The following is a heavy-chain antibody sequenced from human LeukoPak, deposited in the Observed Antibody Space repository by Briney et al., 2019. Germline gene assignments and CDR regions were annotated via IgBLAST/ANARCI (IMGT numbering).Heavy chain of an antibody. J-gene: IGHJ4*02. V-gene: IGHV3-69-1*02. CDR3: TRVSWRGEIF. CDR1: GFTFSDYK. D-gene: IGHD3-3*01. Sequence: GGSLRLSCAASGFTFSDYKMNWVRQAPGKGLEWVSSISRGGSPIFYADSVRGRFTTSRDNAKKSLFLQMTSLRAEDTAVYYCTRVSWRGEIFWGQGTLVSVSS. CDR2: ISRGGSPI.